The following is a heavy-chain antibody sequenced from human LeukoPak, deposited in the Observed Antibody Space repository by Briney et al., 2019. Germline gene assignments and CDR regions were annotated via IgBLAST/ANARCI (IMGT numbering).Heavy chain of an antibody. CDR2: LYSRGST. J-gene: IGHJ4*02. D-gene: IGHD3-10*01. CDR1: GFCVSSNY. Sequence: GGSLRLSCAASGFCVSSNYMSWVRQAPGKGLEWVSILYSRGSTYYADSVKGRFTISRDDSKNTLYLQMNSLRAEDTALYYCASGGMGARKYYSDPFHYWGQGTLVTVSS. CDR3: ASGGMGARKYYSDPFHY. V-gene: IGHV3-53*01.